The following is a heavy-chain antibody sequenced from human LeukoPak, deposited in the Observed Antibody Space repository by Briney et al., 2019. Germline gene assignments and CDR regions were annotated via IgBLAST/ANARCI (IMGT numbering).Heavy chain of an antibody. J-gene: IGHJ4*02. Sequence: ASVKVSCKASGYTFTGYYMHWVRQAPGQGLEWMGWINPNSGGTNYAQKFQGWVTMTRDTSISTAYMELSRLRSDDTAVYYCARELYGSGSYGYFDYWGQGTLVTVSS. D-gene: IGHD3-10*01. CDR1: GYTFTGYY. V-gene: IGHV1-2*04. CDR2: INPNSGGT. CDR3: ARELYGSGSYGYFDY.